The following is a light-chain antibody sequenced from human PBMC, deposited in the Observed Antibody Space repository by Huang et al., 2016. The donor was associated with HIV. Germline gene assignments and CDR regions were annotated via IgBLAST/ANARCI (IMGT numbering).Light chain of an antibody. CDR1: QSVLSSSNNKNF. Sequence: DIVMTQSPDSLAVSLGERATINCKSSQSVLSSSNNKNFLAWYQQKPGQPPKLLIYWASTREYGVPDRVSGSGSGTDFTLTISSLQAEDVAVYYCQQYYSTLTFGQGTKVEIK. V-gene: IGKV4-1*01. CDR2: WAS. CDR3: QQYYSTLT. J-gene: IGKJ1*01.